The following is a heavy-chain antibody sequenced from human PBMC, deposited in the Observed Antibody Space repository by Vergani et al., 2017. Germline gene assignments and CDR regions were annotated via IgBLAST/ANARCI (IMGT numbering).Heavy chain of an antibody. V-gene: IGHV3-21*01. J-gene: IGHJ4*02. D-gene: IGHD3-16*01. CDR3: ARGGGSYADY. CDR2: ISSSSSYI. Sequence: EVQLVESGGGLVKPGGSLRLSCAASGFTFSSYSMNWVRQAPGKGLEWVSSISSSSSYIYYADSVKGRFTISRDNAKNSLYLQMNSLRAEDTDVYYCARGGGSYADYWGQGTLVTVSS. CDR1: GFTFSSYS.